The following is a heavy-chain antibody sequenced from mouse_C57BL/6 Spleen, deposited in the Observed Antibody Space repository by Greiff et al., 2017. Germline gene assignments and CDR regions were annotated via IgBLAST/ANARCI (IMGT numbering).Heavy chain of an antibody. V-gene: IGHV1-69*01. CDR3: ARRNYYGSPYYFDD. D-gene: IGHD1-1*01. CDR2: IDPSDSYT. Sequence: QVQLQQPGAELVMPGASVKLSCKASGYTFTSYWMHWVKQRPGQGLEWIGEIDPSDSYTNYNQKFKGKSTLTVDKSSSTAYMQLSSLTSEDSAVYYCARRNYYGSPYYFDDWGQGTTLTVSS. J-gene: IGHJ2*01. CDR1: GYTFTSYW.